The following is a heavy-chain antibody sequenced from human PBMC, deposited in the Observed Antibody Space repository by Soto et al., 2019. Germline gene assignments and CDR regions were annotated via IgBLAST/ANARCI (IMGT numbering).Heavy chain of an antibody. CDR2: LYYTGTP. V-gene: IGHV4-39*01. J-gene: IGHJ4*01. CDR3: ARRSNLGVYFYF. D-gene: IGHD3-3*01. CDR1: GDSISSNIYY. Sequence: SETLSLTCTVSGDSISSNIYYWGWIRLSPGMGLEWIGNLYYTGTPYYNPSFRSRVSISKDTSKNQFSLILGSVTAGDTAVYYCARRSNLGVYFYFWTQRALVPVSS.